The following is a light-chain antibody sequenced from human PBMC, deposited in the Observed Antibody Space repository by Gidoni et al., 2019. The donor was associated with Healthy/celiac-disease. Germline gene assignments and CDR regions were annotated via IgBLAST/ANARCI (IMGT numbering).Light chain of an antibody. CDR3: QQRSNWPPLT. V-gene: IGKV3-11*01. CDR2: DAS. CDR1: QSVSSY. J-gene: IGKJ4*01. Sequence: EIVLTQSPATLSLSPGERATLPCRASQSVSSYLAWYRQKPGQAPRLLIYDASNRATGIPARFSGSGSGTDFTLTISSLETEDFAVYYCQQRSNWPPLTFGGGTKVEIK.